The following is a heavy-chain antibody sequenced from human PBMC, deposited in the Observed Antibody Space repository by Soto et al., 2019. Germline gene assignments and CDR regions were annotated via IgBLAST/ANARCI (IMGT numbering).Heavy chain of an antibody. CDR1: GYTFTSYA. D-gene: IGHD6-13*01. V-gene: IGHV1-3*01. Sequence: GASVKVSCKASGYTFTSYAMHWVRQAPGQRLEWMGWINAGNGNTKYSQKFQGRVTITRDTSASTAYMELSSLRSEDTAVYYCATHPSSSWQPYNTRGIFDYWGQGTLVTVSS. CDR2: INAGNGNT. J-gene: IGHJ4*02. CDR3: ATHPSSSWQPYNTRGIFDY.